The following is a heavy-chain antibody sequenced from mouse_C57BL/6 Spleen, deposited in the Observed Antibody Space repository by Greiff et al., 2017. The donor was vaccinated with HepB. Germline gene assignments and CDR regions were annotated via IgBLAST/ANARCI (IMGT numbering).Heavy chain of an antibody. V-gene: IGHV1-76*01. CDR1: GYTFTDYY. CDR3: ARSFTTVVATDYYAMDY. J-gene: IGHJ4*01. CDR2: IYPGSGNT. Sequence: QVQLQQSGAELVRPGASVKLSCKASGYTFTDYYINWVKQRPGQGLEWIARIYPGSGNTYYNEKFKGKATLTAEKSSSTAYMQLSSLTSEDSAVYFCARSFTTVVATDYYAMDYWGQGTSVTVSS. D-gene: IGHD1-1*01.